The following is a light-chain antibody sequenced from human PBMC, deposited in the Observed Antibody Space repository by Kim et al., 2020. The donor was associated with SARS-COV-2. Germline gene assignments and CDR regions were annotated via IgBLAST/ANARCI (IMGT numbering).Light chain of an antibody. Sequence: GQAVTIACTGTSSDVGVSNYVSWYQQHPGKAPKLMIYDVSKRPSGVPDRFSGSKSGNTASLTISGLQAEDEADYYCCSYAGSYTVVFGGGTQLTVL. CDR1: SSDVGVSNY. CDR2: DVS. J-gene: IGLJ2*01. CDR3: CSYAGSYTVV. V-gene: IGLV2-11*01.